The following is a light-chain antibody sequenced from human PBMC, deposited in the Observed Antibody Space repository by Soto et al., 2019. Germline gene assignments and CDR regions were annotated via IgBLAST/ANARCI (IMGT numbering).Light chain of an antibody. CDR2: AAS. Sequence: DIQMTQSPSSVSASAVYRSTITCLTSQSFSNYLTWYQHKPGKAPKLLIFAASSLQSGVPSRFSGSRSGPDFTLTISSLQPEDFATYYCQQSYSSPPTFGQGTKVDI. V-gene: IGKV1-39*01. CDR1: QSFSNY. CDR3: QQSYSSPPT. J-gene: IGKJ1*01.